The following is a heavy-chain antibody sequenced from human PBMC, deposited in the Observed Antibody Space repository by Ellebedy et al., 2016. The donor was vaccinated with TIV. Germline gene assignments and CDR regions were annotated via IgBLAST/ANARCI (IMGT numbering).Heavy chain of an antibody. V-gene: IGHV4-39*07. Sequence: MPSETLSLTCTVSGGSISSSSYYWGWIRQPPGKGLEWIGSIYYSGSTYYNPSLKRRVTISVDTSNNQFSLRLSSVTAADTALYYCAKFPARSTASWGQGTLVTVSS. CDR1: GGSISSSSYY. CDR2: IYYSGST. J-gene: IGHJ5*02. CDR3: AKFPARSTAS.